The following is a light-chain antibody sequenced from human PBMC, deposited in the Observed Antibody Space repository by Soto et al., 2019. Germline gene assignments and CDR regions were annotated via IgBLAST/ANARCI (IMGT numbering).Light chain of an antibody. CDR1: SGRIASTY. V-gene: IGLV6-57*03. J-gene: IGLJ2*01. Sequence: NFMLTQPHSVSGSPGKTVTISCTRSSGRIASTYVQWDQHRPGSAPTTVIYEDNQRPSGVPDRFSGSIDSSSNSASLTISGLRIEDEADYSCQSYDITRQIFGGGTKVTVL. CDR2: EDN. CDR3: QSYDITRQI.